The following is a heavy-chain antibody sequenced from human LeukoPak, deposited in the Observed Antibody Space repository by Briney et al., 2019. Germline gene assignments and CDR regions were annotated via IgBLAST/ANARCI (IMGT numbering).Heavy chain of an antibody. Sequence: GGSLRLSCAACGFTFSSYDMHWVRQATGKGLEWASAIGTAGDTYYPGSVKGQFTISRENAKNSLYLQMNSLRAGDTAVYYCARDWDDFWSGLHYMDVWGKGTTVTVSS. CDR3: ARDWDDFWSGLHYMDV. J-gene: IGHJ6*03. V-gene: IGHV3-13*03. CDR1: GFTFSSYD. CDR2: IGTAGDT. D-gene: IGHD3-3*01.